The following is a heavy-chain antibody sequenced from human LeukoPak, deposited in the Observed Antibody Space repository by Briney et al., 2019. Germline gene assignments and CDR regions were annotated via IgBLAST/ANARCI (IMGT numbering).Heavy chain of an antibody. CDR2: INHSGST. V-gene: IGHV4-34*01. Sequence: SETLSLTCAVYGGSFSGYYWSWIRQPPGKGLEWIGEINHSGSTNYNPSLKSRVTISVDTSKNQFSLKLSSVTAADTAVYYCARVSGVVRGVPMAYYFDYWGQGTLVTVSS. D-gene: IGHD3-10*01. J-gene: IGHJ4*02. CDR3: ARVSGVVRGVPMAYYFDY. CDR1: GGSFSGYY.